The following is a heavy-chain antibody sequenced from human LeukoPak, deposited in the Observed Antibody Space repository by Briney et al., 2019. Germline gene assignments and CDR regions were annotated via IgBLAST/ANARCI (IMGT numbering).Heavy chain of an antibody. V-gene: IGHV3-48*03. CDR3: ARSEGRIAAAGTLYMDV. CDR1: GFTFSSYE. CDR2: ISSSGSTI. J-gene: IGHJ6*03. D-gene: IGHD6-13*01. Sequence: GGSLRLSCAASGFTFSSYEMNWVRKAPGKGLEWVSYISSSGSTIYYADSVKGRFTISRDNAKNSLDLQMNSLRAEDTAVYYCARSEGRIAAAGTLYMDVWGKGTTVTVSS.